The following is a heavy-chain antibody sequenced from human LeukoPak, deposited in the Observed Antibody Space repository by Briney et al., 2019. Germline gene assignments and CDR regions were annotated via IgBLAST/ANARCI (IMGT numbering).Heavy chain of an antibody. CDR1: GFTFSTCA. CDR3: VKEPRGYSFSFDI. J-gene: IGHJ3*02. CDR2: ISGSGSKT. Sequence: GGSLRLSCAASGFTFSTCAINWVRQAPGKGMEWVSAISGSGSKTFYADSVKGRFTISRDNPKNTLYLQMNSLRPEDTAVYYCVKEPRGYSFSFDIWGQGTMVTVSS. D-gene: IGHD5-18*01. V-gene: IGHV3-23*01.